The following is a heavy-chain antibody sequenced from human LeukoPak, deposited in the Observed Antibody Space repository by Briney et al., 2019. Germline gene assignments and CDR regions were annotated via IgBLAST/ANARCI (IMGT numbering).Heavy chain of an antibody. J-gene: IGHJ6*02. D-gene: IGHD3-3*01. CDR1: GGSISSGDYY. CDR2: IYYSGST. V-gene: IGHV4-61*08. Sequence: SETLSLTCTVSGGSISSGDYYWSWIRQPPGKGLEWIGYIYYSGSTNYNPSLKSRVTISVDTSKNQFSLKLSSVTAADTAVYYCARDRKKAYYDFWSGSFHGMDVWGQGTTVTVSS. CDR3: ARDRKKAYYDFWSGSFHGMDV.